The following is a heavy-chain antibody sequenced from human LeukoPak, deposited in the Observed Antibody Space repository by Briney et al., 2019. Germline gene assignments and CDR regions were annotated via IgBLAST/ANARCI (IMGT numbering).Heavy chain of an antibody. J-gene: IGHJ5*02. D-gene: IGHD6-19*01. CDR3: ARSPPSVAGYNWFDP. CDR1: GGSINNYY. Sequence: SETLSLTCTVSGGSINNYYWSWIRQPPGKGLEWIGYIHYSGSTNYNPSLKSRVTISVDTSKNQFSLKLSSVTAADTAVYYCARSPPSVAGYNWFDPWGQGTLVTVSS. CDR2: IHYSGST. V-gene: IGHV4-59*01.